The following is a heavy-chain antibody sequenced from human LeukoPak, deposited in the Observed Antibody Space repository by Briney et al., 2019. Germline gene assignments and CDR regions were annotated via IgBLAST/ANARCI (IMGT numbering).Heavy chain of an antibody. J-gene: IGHJ6*02. Sequence: ASVKVSCKASGYTFTSYAMHWVRQAPGQRLEWMGWINAGNGNTKYSQKFQGRVTITADESTSTAYMELSSLRSEDTAVYYCASLVGYSYGPTGYYYYGMDVWGQGTTVTVSS. CDR3: ASLVGYSYGPTGYYYYGMDV. CDR1: GYTFTSYA. D-gene: IGHD5-18*01. CDR2: INAGNGNT. V-gene: IGHV1-3*01.